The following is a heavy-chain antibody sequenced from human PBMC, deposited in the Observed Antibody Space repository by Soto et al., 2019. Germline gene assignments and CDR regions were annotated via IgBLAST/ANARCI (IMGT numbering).Heavy chain of an antibody. Sequence: QVQLVESGGGVVQPGRSLRLSCAASGFTFSSYGMHWVRQAPGKGLEWVAVIWYDGSNKYYADSVKGRFTISRDNSKNTLYLQMNSLRAEDTAVYYCARALGLWFGELGFWGQGKMVPVSS. CDR1: GFTFSSYG. J-gene: IGHJ3*01. D-gene: IGHD3-10*01. V-gene: IGHV3-33*01. CDR3: ARALGLWFGELGF. CDR2: IWYDGSNK.